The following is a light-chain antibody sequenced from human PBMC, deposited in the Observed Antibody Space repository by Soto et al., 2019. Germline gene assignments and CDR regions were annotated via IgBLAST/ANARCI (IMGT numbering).Light chain of an antibody. CDR1: ISNIGTKT. CDR2: SND. V-gene: IGLV1-44*01. CDR3: AAWDDSLNGRYV. J-gene: IGLJ1*01. Sequence: QLVLTQPPSASATPGQRVSISCSGSISNIGTKTVNWYQQLPGTAPKLLIYSNDQRPSGVPDRFSASKSGTSASLAISGLQSEDEADYYCAAWDDSLNGRYVFGTGTKVTVL.